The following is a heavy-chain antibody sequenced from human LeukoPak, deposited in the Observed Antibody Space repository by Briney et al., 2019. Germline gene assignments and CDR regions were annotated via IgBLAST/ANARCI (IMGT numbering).Heavy chain of an antibody. CDR1: GFTFSSYA. J-gene: IGHJ6*03. Sequence: GSLRLSCTTSGFTFSSYAMSWVRQPPGKGLEWIGEINHSGSTNYNPSLKSRDTISVDTSKNQFSLKLSSVTAADTAVYYCARGGGKQQLHYYYYMDVWGKGTTVTVSS. V-gene: IGHV4-34*01. D-gene: IGHD6-13*01. CDR2: INHSGST. CDR3: ARGGGKQQLHYYYYMDV.